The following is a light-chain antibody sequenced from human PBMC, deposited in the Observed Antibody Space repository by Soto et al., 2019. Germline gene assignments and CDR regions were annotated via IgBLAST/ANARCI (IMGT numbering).Light chain of an antibody. Sequence: EIVMTQFPATLSVSPGERVTLSCRASQSVSSNLAWYQQKPGQAPRLLIYGASTRATGILARFSGSGSGTEFTLTISSLQSEDFAVYYCQQYNNWPGTFGQGTKVEIK. J-gene: IGKJ1*01. CDR2: GAS. CDR1: QSVSSN. CDR3: QQYNNWPGT. V-gene: IGKV3-15*01.